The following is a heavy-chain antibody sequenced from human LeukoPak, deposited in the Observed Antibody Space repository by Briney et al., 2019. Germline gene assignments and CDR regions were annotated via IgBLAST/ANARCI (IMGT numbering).Heavy chain of an antibody. J-gene: IGHJ4*02. D-gene: IGHD5-12*01. V-gene: IGHV3-48*04. CDR3: ARGTGYSGYDLLDY. Sequence: GGSLRLSCAGSGFIFGTTSMSWVRQAPGQGLEWVSSISSRSSTIYYTDSVKGRFTISRDNAKNSVYLQMNSLRAEDTAVYYCARGTGYSGYDLLDYWGQGTLVTVSS. CDR1: GFIFGTTS. CDR2: ISSRSSTI.